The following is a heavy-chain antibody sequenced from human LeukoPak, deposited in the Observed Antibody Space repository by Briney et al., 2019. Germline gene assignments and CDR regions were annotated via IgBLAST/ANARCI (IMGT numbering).Heavy chain of an antibody. J-gene: IGHJ4*02. D-gene: IGHD6-13*01. CDR2: INHSGST. CDR1: GGSFSGYY. Sequence: PSETLSLTCAVYGGSFSGYYWSWIRQPPGKGLEWIGEINHSGSTNYNPSLKSRVTISVDTSKNQFSLKLSSVTAADTAVYYCARLAAAATYYFDHWGQGTLVTVSS. V-gene: IGHV4-34*01. CDR3: ARLAAAATYYFDH.